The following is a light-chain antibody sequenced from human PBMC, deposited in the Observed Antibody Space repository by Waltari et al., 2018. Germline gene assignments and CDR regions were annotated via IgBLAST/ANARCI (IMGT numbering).Light chain of an antibody. CDR1: QSILYSSNNKNY. CDR3: QQYYSTPPWT. Sequence: DIVMTQSPDSLAVSLGERATINCKSSQSILYSSNNKNYIAWYQQKPGQPPKLLIYWASTRESGVPDRFSGSGSGTDFTLTISSLQAEDVEVYYCQQYYSTPPWTFGQGTKVEIK. CDR2: WAS. J-gene: IGKJ1*01. V-gene: IGKV4-1*01.